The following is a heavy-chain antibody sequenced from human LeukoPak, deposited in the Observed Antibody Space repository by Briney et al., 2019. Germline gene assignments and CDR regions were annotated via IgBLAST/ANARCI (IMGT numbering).Heavy chain of an antibody. CDR2: ISFNGGST. CDR3: ARTDRLQAFDI. Sequence: GGSLTLSCAASGFTLSSYAMHWVRQAPGKGLEYVSGISFNGGSTYHANSVKGRFTISRDNSKNTLYLQMGSLRAEDMAVYYCARTDRLQAFDIRGQGTMVTVSS. J-gene: IGHJ3*02. CDR1: GFTLSSYA. V-gene: IGHV3-64*01.